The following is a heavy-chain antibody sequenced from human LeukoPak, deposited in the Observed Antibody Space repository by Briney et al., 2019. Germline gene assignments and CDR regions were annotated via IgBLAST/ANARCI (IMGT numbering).Heavy chain of an antibody. CDR2: IYTSGST. CDR1: SGSISSVSYY. Sequence: SETLSLTCTVSSGSISSVSYYWSWIREPAGKGLEWIGRIYTSGSTEYNPSLKSRVTVSVDPSKNQFSLKLSSVTATDTAVYYCARVRGYDFWSGYSKSFDPWGQGTLVTVSS. V-gene: IGHV4-61*02. J-gene: IGHJ5*02. D-gene: IGHD3-3*01. CDR3: ARVRGYDFWSGYSKSFDP.